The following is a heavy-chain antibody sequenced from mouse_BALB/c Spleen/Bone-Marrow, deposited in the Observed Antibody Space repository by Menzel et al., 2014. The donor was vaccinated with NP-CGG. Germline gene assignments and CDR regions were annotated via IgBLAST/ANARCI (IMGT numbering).Heavy chain of an antibody. CDR1: GYAFTNYL. J-gene: IGHJ2*01. V-gene: IGHV1-54*03. Sequence: QVQLKESGAELVRPGISVKVSCKDSGYAFTNYLIEWVKQRPGQGLEWIGVINPGSGASNYNENFKGKATLTADKSSSTPYMQLSSLTSDDSAVYFCARRLTGALSFDYWGQGTTLTVSS. D-gene: IGHD4-1*01. CDR2: INPGSGAS. CDR3: ARRLTGALSFDY.